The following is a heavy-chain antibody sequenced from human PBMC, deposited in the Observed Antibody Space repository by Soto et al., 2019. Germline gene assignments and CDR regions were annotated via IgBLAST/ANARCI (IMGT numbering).Heavy chain of an antibody. CDR1: GYTFTGYY. Sequence: ASVKVSCKASGYTFTGYYMHWVRQAPGQGLEWMGWINPNSGGTNYAQKFQGWVTMTRDTSISTAYMELSRLRSDDTAVYYWARGPAGGGDAFDIWGQGTMVTVSS. V-gene: IGHV1-2*04. CDR3: ARGPAGGGDAFDI. D-gene: IGHD3-10*01. CDR2: INPNSGGT. J-gene: IGHJ3*02.